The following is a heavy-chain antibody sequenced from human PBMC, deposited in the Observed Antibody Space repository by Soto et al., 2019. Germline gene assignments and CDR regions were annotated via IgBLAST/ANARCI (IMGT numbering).Heavy chain of an antibody. D-gene: IGHD3-3*01. Sequence: PSETLSLTCTVSGDSISSSYWNWIRQAPGKGLEWIGHIDDTGSTDYNPSLKSRVTLSVDPSNNQYSLKLSSVTAADTAVYYCARGVLEWLLRDSYYYYMDVWGKGTTVTVSS. CDR1: GDSISSSY. CDR3: ARGVLEWLLRDSYYYYMDV. J-gene: IGHJ6*03. CDR2: IDDTGST. V-gene: IGHV4-59*01.